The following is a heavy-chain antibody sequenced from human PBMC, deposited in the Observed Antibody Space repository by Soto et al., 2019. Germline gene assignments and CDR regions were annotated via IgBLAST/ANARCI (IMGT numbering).Heavy chain of an antibody. CDR3: AHAIGYSYGLNWFDP. J-gene: IGHJ5*02. D-gene: IGHD5-18*01. Sequence: GLDLGWLALIYWDDDKRYSPSLKSRLTITKDTSKNQVVLTMTNMDPVDTATYYCAHAIGYSYGLNWFDPWGQGTLVTVSS. CDR2: IYWDDDK. V-gene: IGHV2-5*02.